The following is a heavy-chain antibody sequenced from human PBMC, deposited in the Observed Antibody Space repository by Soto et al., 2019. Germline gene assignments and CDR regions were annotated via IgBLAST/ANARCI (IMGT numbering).Heavy chain of an antibody. CDR3: ARVGGVAASDY. Sequence: SETLSLTCAVYGGSFSGYYWSWIRQPPGKGLEWIGEINHSGSTNYNPSLKSRVTISVDTSKNQFSLKLSSVTAADTAVYYCARVGGVAASDYWGQGTLVTVSS. CDR1: GGSFSGYY. J-gene: IGHJ4*02. V-gene: IGHV4-34*01. CDR2: INHSGST. D-gene: IGHD2-15*01.